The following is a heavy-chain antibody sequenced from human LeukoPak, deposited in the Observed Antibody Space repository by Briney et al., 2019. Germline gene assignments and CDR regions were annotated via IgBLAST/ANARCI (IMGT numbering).Heavy chain of an antibody. V-gene: IGHV1-18*01. J-gene: IGHJ4*02. CDR3: ARDRRGYSYGWGDY. D-gene: IGHD5-18*01. Sequence: ASVKVSCKASGYTFTTYGISWVRQAPGQGLEWMGWISAYNGNTNYAQKLQGRVTMTTDTSTSTAYMELRSLRSDDTAVYYCARDRRGYSYGWGDYWGQGTLVTVSS. CDR1: GYTFTTYG. CDR2: ISAYNGNT.